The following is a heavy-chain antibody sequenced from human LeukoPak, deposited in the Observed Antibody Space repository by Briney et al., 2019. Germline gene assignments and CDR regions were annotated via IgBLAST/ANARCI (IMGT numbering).Heavy chain of an antibody. CDR2: ISSSGSTI. V-gene: IGHV3-11*01. CDR1: GFTFSDYY. D-gene: IGHD6-19*01. Sequence: GGSLRLSCAASGFTFSDYYMSWIRQAPGKGLEWVPYISSSGSTIYYADSVKGRFTISRDNAKNSLYLQMNSLRAEDTAVYYCARDNPGGAVAGTVDYWGQGTLVTVSS. CDR3: ARDNPGGAVAGTVDY. J-gene: IGHJ4*02.